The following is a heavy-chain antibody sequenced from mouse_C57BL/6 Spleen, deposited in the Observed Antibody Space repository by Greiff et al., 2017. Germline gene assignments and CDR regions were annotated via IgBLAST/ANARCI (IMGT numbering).Heavy chain of an antibody. CDR3: ARGGYSNYNYYAMDD. V-gene: IGHV1-52*01. J-gene: IGHJ4*01. CDR1: GYTFTSYW. Sequence: QVQLQQPGAELVRPGSSVKLSCKASGYTFTSYWMHWVKQRPIQGLEWIGNIDPSDSETHSNQKFKDKATLTVDKSSSTAYMQLSSLTSEDSAVYYCARGGYSNYNYYAMDDWGQGTSVTVSS. D-gene: IGHD2-5*01. CDR2: IDPSDSET.